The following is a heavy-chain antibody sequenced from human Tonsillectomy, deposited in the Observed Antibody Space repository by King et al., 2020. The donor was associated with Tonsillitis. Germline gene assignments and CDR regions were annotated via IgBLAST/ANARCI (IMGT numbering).Heavy chain of an antibody. CDR3: ARDGRDYGDYEGFDY. CDR1: GYTFTTYG. CDR2: ISTYSGNT. V-gene: IGHV1-18*04. J-gene: IGHJ4*02. D-gene: IGHD4-17*01. Sequence: QLVQSGAEIKKPGASVRVSCKASGYTFTTYGINWVRQAPGQGLEWMGWISTYSGNTNYAQKLQGRATMTTDTSTSTDYMELKSLRSDDTAVYYCARDGRDYGDYEGFDYWGQGTLVTVSS.